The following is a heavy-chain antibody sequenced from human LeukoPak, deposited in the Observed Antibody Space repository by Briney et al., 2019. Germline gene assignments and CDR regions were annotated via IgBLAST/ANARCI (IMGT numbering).Heavy chain of an antibody. CDR3: ARRIFGSSGYYGNFDY. J-gene: IGHJ4*02. V-gene: IGHV4-34*01. D-gene: IGHD3-22*01. CDR1: GGSFSGYY. Sequence: PSETLSLTCAVYGGSFSGYYWSWIRQPPGKGLERIGEINHSEGTNYNPSLQSRVTISVDTSQNQLSPKLSSVAAADTAVYYCARRIFGSSGYYGNFDYWGQGTLVTVSS. CDR2: INHSEGT.